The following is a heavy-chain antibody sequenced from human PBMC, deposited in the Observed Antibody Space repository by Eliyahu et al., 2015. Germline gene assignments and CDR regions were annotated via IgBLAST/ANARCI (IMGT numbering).Heavy chain of an antibody. J-gene: IGHJ6*02. Sequence: QVTLKESGPVLVKPTETLTLTCTXSGFXXSNARXXVXWIRQPPGKALEWLAHIFSNDEKSYSTSLKSRLTISKDTSKSQVVLTMTNMDPVDTATYYCARYTAMVSYGGWYYYYGMDVWGQGTTVTVSS. D-gene: IGHD5-18*01. V-gene: IGHV2-26*01. CDR1: GFXXSNARXX. CDR2: IFSNDEK. CDR3: ARYTAMVSYGGWYYYYGMDV.